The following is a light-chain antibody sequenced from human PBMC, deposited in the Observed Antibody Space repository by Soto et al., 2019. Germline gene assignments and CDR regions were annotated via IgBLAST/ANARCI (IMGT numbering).Light chain of an antibody. J-gene: IGLJ1*01. V-gene: IGLV2-11*01. CDR2: DVS. CDR1: SSDVGGYNY. CDR3: CPYAGSYTYV. Sequence: QSALTQPRSVSGSPGQSVTISCTGTSSDVGGYNYVSWYQQNPGKAPKLMIYDVSKRPSGVPDRFSGSKSGNTASLTISGLQAEAEADYYCCPYAGSYTYVFGPGTKLTVL.